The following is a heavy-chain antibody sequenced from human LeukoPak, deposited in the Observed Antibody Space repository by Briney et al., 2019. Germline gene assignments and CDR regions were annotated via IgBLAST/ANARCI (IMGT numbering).Heavy chain of an antibody. CDR3: AKGPGKLQINYNFDY. Sequence: PGGSLRLSCAASGFSFSSYGVHWVRHAPGKGLEWVAVISYDGNTKHYADSVKGRFTISRDNSKNTLYLQMNSLRAEDTAVYYCAKGPGKLQINYNFDYWGQGTLVTVSS. J-gene: IGHJ4*02. D-gene: IGHD2-15*01. CDR1: GFSFSSYG. CDR2: ISYDGNTK. V-gene: IGHV3-30*18.